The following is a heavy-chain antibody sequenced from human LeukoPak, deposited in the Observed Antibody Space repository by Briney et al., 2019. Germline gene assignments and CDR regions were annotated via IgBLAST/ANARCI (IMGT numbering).Heavy chain of an antibody. CDR2: IYYSGST. Sequence: SETLSLTCTVSGGSISSYYWSWIRQPPGKGLEWIGYIYYSGSTNYNPSLKSRVTISVDTSKNQFSLKLSSVTAADTAVYYCAKQVSGQWLTPDSGWGQGTLVTVSS. CDR3: AKQVSGQWLTPDSG. V-gene: IGHV4-59*01. CDR1: GGSISSYY. J-gene: IGHJ4*02. D-gene: IGHD6-19*01.